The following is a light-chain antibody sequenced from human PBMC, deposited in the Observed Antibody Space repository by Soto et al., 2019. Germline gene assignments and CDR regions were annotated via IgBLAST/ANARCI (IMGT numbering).Light chain of an antibody. CDR1: TSDVAYYDL. V-gene: IGLV2-23*02. CDR3: CTYEGHVPK. Sequence: QSVLTQPASVSGSPGQSITISCAGTTSDVAYYDLVSWYKQHPGRAPKLLIYEVDKRPSGISVRFSGSKSGATASLTISGLMPEDEEVYFCCTYEGHVPKFGGGTK. J-gene: IGLJ2*01. CDR2: EVD.